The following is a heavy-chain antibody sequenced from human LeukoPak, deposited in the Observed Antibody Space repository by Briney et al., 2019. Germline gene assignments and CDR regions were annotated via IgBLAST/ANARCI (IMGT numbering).Heavy chain of an antibody. D-gene: IGHD4-17*01. CDR3: ARPRDYGDYVAFDI. J-gene: IGHJ3*02. Sequence: SVKVSCKASGGTFSSYAISWVRHAPGQGLEWMGGIIPIFGTANYAQKFQGRVTITTDESTSTAYMELSGLRSEDTAVYYCARPRDYGDYVAFDIWGQGTMVTVSS. V-gene: IGHV1-69*05. CDR1: GGTFSSYA. CDR2: IIPIFGTA.